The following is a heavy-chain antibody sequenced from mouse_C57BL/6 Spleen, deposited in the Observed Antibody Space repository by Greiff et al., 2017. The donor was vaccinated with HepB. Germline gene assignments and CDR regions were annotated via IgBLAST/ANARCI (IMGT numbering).Heavy chain of an antibody. D-gene: IGHD3-2*02. J-gene: IGHJ2*01. Sequence: QVQLQQSGPELVKPGASVKISCKASGYAFSSSWMNWVKQRPGKGLEWIGRIYPGDGDTNYNGKFKGKATLTADKSSSTAYMQLSSLTSDDSAVYVCARVAQAMHLCGWGHLTTLTVSS. V-gene: IGHV1-82*01. CDR2: IYPGDGDT. CDR1: GYAFSSSW. CDR3: ARVAQAMHLCG.